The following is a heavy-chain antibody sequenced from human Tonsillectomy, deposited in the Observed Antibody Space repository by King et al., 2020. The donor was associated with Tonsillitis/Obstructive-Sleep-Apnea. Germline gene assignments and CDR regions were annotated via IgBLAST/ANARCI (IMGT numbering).Heavy chain of an antibody. V-gene: IGHV3-23*04. CDR2: ISGSGDST. J-gene: IGHJ4*02. CDR1: GFTFSSYA. CDR3: AKEGGYLHYYGSWGPFDY. Sequence: DVQLVESGGGLVQPGGSLRLSLRLSCAASGFTFSSYAMSWVRQAPGKGLEWVSTISGSGDSTYYADSVKGRFTISRDNSKNTLYLQMNSLRTEDTAVYYCAKEGGYLHYYGSWGPFDYWGQGTLVTVSS. D-gene: IGHD3-10*01.